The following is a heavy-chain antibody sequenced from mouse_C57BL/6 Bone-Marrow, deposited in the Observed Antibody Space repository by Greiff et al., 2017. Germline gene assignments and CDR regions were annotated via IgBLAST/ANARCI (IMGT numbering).Heavy chain of an antibody. Sequence: QVQLQQPGAELVKPGASVKMSCKASGYTFTSYWITWVKQRPGQGLEWIGDIYPGSGSTNYNEKFKSKATLTVDPSSSTAYMQLSSLTSEDSAVYYGERITTVVAPYFDVWGTGTTVTVSS. D-gene: IGHD1-1*01. CDR2: IYPGSGST. CDR3: ERITTVVAPYFDV. J-gene: IGHJ1*03. CDR1: GYTFTSYW. V-gene: IGHV1-55*01.